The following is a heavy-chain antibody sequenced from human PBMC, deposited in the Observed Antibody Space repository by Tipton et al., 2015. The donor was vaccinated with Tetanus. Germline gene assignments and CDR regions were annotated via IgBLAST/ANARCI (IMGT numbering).Heavy chain of an antibody. D-gene: IGHD3-16*02. V-gene: IGHV4-4*07. CDR1: GDSISSFY. CDR3: ARHMAEHDTRYFDL. J-gene: IGHJ3*01. Sequence: TLSFTCSVSGDSISSFYWSWIRQPAGKGLEWIGRIYTSGSTNYNPSLKSRVTMSVDTSKRQFSLKLNSVTAADTALYFCARHMAEHDTRYFDLWGQGTKVTVSS. CDR2: IYTSGST.